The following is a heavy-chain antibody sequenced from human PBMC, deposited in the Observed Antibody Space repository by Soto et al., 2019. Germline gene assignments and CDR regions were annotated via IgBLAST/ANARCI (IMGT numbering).Heavy chain of an antibody. V-gene: IGHV1-18*04. J-gene: IGHJ6*02. CDR2: ISAKKGNT. D-gene: IGHD2-15*01. CDR1: GYTFTSYS. CDR3: AREILSPDFYFHGMDV. Sequence: QGPLVQSGAEVKKPGASVKVSCKASGYTFTSYSISWVRQAPGQGLEWMGWISAKKGNTKYAQKFQGRVTMTTDTSTSTAYMELRSLRSDDTAVYYCAREILSPDFYFHGMDVWGQGTTVTVSS.